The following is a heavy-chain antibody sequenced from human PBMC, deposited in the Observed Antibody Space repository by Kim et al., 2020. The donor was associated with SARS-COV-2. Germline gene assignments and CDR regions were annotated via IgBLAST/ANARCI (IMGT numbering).Heavy chain of an antibody. CDR1: GYSISRGYY. Sequence: SETLSLICTVSGYSISRGYYWGWIRQSPGKGLEWIGSVHQSGNTYYNPSLKSRVTISLDTSKNQFSLILSSVTAADTAIYYCVGDYGDVPNYLDFWGQGTLVAVSS. CDR3: VGDYGDVPNYLDF. J-gene: IGHJ4*02. CDR2: VHQSGNT. V-gene: IGHV4-38-2*02. D-gene: IGHD4-17*01.